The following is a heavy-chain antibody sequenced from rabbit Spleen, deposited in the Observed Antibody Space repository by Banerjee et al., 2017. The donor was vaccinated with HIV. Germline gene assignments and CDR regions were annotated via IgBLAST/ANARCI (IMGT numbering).Heavy chain of an antibody. J-gene: IGHJ4*01. Sequence: QAQLEESGGDLVQPEGSLTLTCTASGFSFSSSYWTCFVRQAPGKGLEWIGGIYTGSGSTYYAMWAKGRFTISKSSSTVDLKMTRLTAADTATYFGARGGNSYGHNSDAYAADYFDLWGQGTLVTVS. CDR3: ARGGNSYGHNSDAYAADYFDL. D-gene: IGHD6-1*01. CDR2: IYTGSGST. V-gene: IGHV1S45*01. CDR1: GFSFSSSYW.